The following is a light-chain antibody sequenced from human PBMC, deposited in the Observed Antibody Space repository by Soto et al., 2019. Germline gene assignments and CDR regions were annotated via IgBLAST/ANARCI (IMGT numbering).Light chain of an antibody. V-gene: IGLV1-44*01. CDR2: SSN. Sequence: SVLTQPPSASGTPGQRVTISCSGSNSNIGRNIVSWYQKLPGTAPKLLVFSSNQRPSGVPDRFSASKSGTSASLAINGLQSEDEADYYCAAWDDSLIYVFGTGTKVTVL. J-gene: IGLJ1*01. CDR1: NSNIGRNI. CDR3: AAWDDSLIYV.